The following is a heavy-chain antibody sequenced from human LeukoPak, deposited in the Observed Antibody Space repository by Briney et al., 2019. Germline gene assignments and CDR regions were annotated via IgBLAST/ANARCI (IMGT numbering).Heavy chain of an antibody. V-gene: IGHV1-18*01. CDR2: ISAYNGNT. CDR3: ARDANPIAAPGVNWFDP. J-gene: IGHJ5*02. D-gene: IGHD6-13*01. Sequence: ASVKVSCKASGYTFTSYGISWVRQAPGQGLEWMGWISAYNGNTNYAQKLQGRVTMTTDTSTSTAYMELRSLRSDDTAVYYCARDANPIAAPGVNWFDPWGQGTLVTVSS. CDR1: GYTFTSYG.